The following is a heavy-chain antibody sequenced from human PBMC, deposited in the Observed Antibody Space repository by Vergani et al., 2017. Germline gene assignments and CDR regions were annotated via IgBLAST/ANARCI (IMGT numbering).Heavy chain of an antibody. CDR1: GFTFSSYW. J-gene: IGHJ3*02. Sequence: EVQLVESGGGLVQPGGSLRLSCAASGFTFSSYWMSWVRQAPGKGLEWVANIKQDGSEKYYVDSVKGRFTISRDNAKNSLYLQMNSLRAEDTAVYYCARESCSCGSCYSYLYAFDIWGQGTMVTVAS. V-gene: IGHV3-7*03. CDR2: IKQDGSEK. CDR3: ARESCSCGSCYSYLYAFDI. D-gene: IGHD2-15*01.